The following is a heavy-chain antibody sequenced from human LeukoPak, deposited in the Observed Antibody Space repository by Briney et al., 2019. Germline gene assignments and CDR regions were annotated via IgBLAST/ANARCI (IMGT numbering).Heavy chain of an antibody. V-gene: IGHV3-7*01. CDR1: EFTFSSYW. D-gene: IGHD4-11*01. CDR2: IKQDGSEK. CDR3: ASSSSRYYYYYMDV. J-gene: IGHJ6*03. Sequence: GGSLRLSCAASEFTFSSYWMSWVRQAPGKGLEWVANIKQDGSEKYYVDSVKGRFTISRDNAKNSLYLQMNSLRAEDTAVYYCASSSSRYYYYYMDVWGKGTTVTVSS.